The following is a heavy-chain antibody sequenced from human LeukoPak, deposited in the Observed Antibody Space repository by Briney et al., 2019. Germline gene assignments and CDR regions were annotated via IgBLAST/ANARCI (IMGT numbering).Heavy chain of an antibody. D-gene: IGHD2-8*01. CDR3: ARDRLGYCTNGVCFPFDY. CDR2: ISAYNGNT. J-gene: IGHJ4*02. CDR1: GYTFTIYG. Sequence: ASVKVSCKASGYTFTIYGISWVRQAPGQGLEWMGWISAYNGNTNYAQKLQGRVTMTTDTSTSKAYMELRSLRSDDTAVYYCARDRLGYCTNGVCFPFDYWGQGTLVTVSS. V-gene: IGHV1-18*01.